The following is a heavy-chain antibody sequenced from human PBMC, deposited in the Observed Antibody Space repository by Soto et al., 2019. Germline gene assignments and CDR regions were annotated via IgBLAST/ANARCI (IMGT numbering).Heavy chain of an antibody. D-gene: IGHD3-22*01. CDR2: IIPIFGTA. J-gene: IGHJ4*02. Sequence: QVQLVQSGAEVKKPGSSVKVSCKASGGTFSSYAISWVRQAPGQGLEWMGGIIPIFGTANYAQKFQGRVTITADESTSTAYMEGSSLRSEDTAVYYCARGGYDSSGYYADYWGQGTLVTVSS. CDR3: ARGGYDSSGYYADY. CDR1: GGTFSSYA. V-gene: IGHV1-69*12.